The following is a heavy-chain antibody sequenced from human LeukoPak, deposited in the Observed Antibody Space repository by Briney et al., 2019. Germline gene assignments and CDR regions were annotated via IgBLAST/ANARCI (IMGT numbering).Heavy chain of an antibody. J-gene: IGHJ4*02. V-gene: IGHV3-66*01. CDR1: GFTVSSNY. CDR3: ARGLYSSSPPDY. Sequence: GGSLRLSCAASGFTVSSNYMSWVRQAPGKGLEWVSVIYSGGSTYYADSVKGRFTISRDNSKNTLYLQMNSLRAEDTAVYYCARGLYSSSPPDYWGQGTLVTVSS. D-gene: IGHD6-13*01. CDR2: IYSGGST.